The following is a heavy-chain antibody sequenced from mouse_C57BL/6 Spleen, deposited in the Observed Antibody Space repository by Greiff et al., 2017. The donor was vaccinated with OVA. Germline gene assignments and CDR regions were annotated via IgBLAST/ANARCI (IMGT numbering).Heavy chain of an antibody. J-gene: IGHJ3*01. Sequence: VQLQQSGAELVRPGTSVKVSCKASGYAFTNYLIEWLKQRPGQGLEWIGVINPGSGGTNYNEKFKGKATLTADKSSSTSYMQLSSLTSEDSAVYFCARSLYDYDAWFAYWGQGTLVTVSA. CDR3: ARSLYDYDAWFAY. CDR1: GYAFTNYL. D-gene: IGHD2-4*01. CDR2: INPGSGGT. V-gene: IGHV1-54*01.